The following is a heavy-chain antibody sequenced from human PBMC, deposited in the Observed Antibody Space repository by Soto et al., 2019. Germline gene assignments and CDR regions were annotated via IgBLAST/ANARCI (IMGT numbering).Heavy chain of an antibody. CDR2: ISGSGGST. Sequence: GGSLRLSCAASGFTFSSYAMSWVRQAPGKGLEWVSAISGSGGSTYYADSVKGRFTISRDNSKNTLYLQMNSLRAEDTAVYYCAKTPYYYDSSGTGGWHLWGQGTLVTVS. J-gene: IGHJ4*02. D-gene: IGHD3-22*01. V-gene: IGHV3-23*01. CDR3: AKTPYYYDSSGTGGWHL. CDR1: GFTFSSYA.